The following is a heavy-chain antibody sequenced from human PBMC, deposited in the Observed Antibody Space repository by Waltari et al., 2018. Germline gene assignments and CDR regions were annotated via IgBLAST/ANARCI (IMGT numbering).Heavy chain of an antibody. Sequence: EVQLMESGGGLVQPGGSLRLSCVASGLAVRTSFMSWVRQAPGKGLEWVSAIFSGDTTYYTDSVKGIFSTSRDNSKNTLFLQMNSLRAEDAAVYYCARVARGTLYDAFDIWGQGTMVTVSS. D-gene: IGHD1-26*01. J-gene: IGHJ3*02. CDR3: ARVARGTLYDAFDI. CDR1: GLAVRTSF. V-gene: IGHV3-66*01. CDR2: IFSGDTT.